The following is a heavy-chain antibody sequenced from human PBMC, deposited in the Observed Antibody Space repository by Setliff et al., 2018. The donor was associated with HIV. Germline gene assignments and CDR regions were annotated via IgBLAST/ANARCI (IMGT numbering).Heavy chain of an antibody. CDR3: ARDLSTILTGCNY. V-gene: IGHV1-18*01. Sequence: ASVKVSCKASGGTFSSYAISWVRQAPGQGLEWMGWISAYNGNTNYAQKLQGRVTMTTDTSTSTAYMELWSLRSDDTAVYYCARDLSTILTGCNYWGQGTLVTVSS. CDR2: ISAYNGNT. CDR1: GGTFSSYA. J-gene: IGHJ4*02. D-gene: IGHD3-9*01.